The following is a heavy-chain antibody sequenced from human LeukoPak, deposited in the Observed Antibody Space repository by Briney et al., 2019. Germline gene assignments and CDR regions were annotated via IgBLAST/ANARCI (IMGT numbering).Heavy chain of an antibody. Sequence: PGGSLRLSCAASGVTFSSYGMHWVRQAPGQGLEWVAVIWYDGSNKYYADSVKGRFTISRDNSKNTLYLQMNSLRAEDTAVYYCARSGYSGLLDYWGQGTLVTVSS. CDR1: GVTFSSYG. CDR2: IWYDGSNK. CDR3: ARSGYSGLLDY. J-gene: IGHJ4*02. D-gene: IGHD1-26*01. V-gene: IGHV3-33*01.